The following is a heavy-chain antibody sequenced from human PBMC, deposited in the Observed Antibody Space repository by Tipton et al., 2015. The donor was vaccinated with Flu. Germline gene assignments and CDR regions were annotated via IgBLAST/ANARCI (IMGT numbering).Heavy chain of an antibody. CDR2: INHSGST. Sequence: TLSLTCAVYGGSFSGYYWSWIRQPPGKGLEWIGEINHSGSTNYNPSLKSRVTISVDTSKNQFSLKLSSVTAADTAVYYCARAGQPNYGGNSARGGSDYWGQGTLVTVSS. D-gene: IGHD4-23*01. V-gene: IGHV4-34*01. J-gene: IGHJ4*02. CDR1: GGSFSGYY. CDR3: ARAGQPNYGGNSARGGSDY.